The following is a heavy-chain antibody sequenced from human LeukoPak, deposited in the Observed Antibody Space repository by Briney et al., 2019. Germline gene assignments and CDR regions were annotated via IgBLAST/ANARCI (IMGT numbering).Heavy chain of an antibody. J-gene: IGHJ4*02. CDR3: VREGRGIVGASAY. CDR1: GFTFISYF. D-gene: IGHD1-26*01. Sequence: GGSLRLSCAASGFTFISYFMSWVRQAPGKGLEWVASIIGSGRTTKYADAVKGRFTISRDNSKNSLYLQMSSLIVDDTAVYYCVREGRGIVGASAYWGRGTLVAVSS. V-gene: IGHV3-23*01. CDR2: IIGSGRTT.